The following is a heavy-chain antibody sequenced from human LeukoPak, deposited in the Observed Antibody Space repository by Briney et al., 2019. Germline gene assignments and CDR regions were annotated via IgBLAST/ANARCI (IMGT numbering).Heavy chain of an antibody. CDR2: ISSSGSTI. V-gene: IGHV3-48*03. J-gene: IGHJ4*02. D-gene: IGHD4-17*01. CDR1: GFTFSSYE. Sequence: GSLRLSCAASGFTFSSYEMNWVRQAPGKGLEWVSYISSSGSTIYYADSVKGRFTISRDNAKNSLYLQMNSLRAEDTAVYYCARGDYGDSYFDYWGQGTLVTVSS. CDR3: ARGDYGDSYFDY.